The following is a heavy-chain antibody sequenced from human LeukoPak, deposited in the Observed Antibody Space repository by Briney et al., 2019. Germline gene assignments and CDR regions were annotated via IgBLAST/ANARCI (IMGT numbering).Heavy chain of an antibody. CDR3: ARDQDRWPHDAFDI. CDR1: GYTFTSYG. D-gene: IGHD3-16*02. Sequence: ASVKVSCKASGYTFTSYGISWVRQAPGQGLEWMGWISAYNGNTNYAQKLQGRVTMTTDTSTSTAYMELRSLRSDDTAVYYCARDQDRWPHDAFDIWGQGTMVTVSS. J-gene: IGHJ3*02. CDR2: ISAYNGNT. V-gene: IGHV1-18*01.